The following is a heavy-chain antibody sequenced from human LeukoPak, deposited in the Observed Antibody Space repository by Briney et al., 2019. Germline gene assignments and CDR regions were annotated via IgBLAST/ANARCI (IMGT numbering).Heavy chain of an antibody. CDR2: LGPTGRST. Sequence: PGGSLRLSCAVSGCTFSSYAMSWVRQAPGKGLEWVSALGPTGRSTYYADSVKGRFTISRDNSKNTLYLQMNSLRADDTAVYYCAKGGQQQVVRGDYFNYWGQGTPVTVSS. D-gene: IGHD6-13*01. CDR3: AKGGQQQVVRGDYFNY. J-gene: IGHJ4*02. V-gene: IGHV3-23*01. CDR1: GCTFSSYA.